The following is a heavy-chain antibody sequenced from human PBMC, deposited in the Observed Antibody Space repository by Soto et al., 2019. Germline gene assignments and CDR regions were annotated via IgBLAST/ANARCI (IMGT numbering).Heavy chain of an antibody. CDR2: IIPIFGTA. V-gene: IGHV1-69*13. D-gene: IGHD6-13*01. Sequence: SVKVSCKASGGTFSSYAISWVRQAPGQGLEWMGGIIPIFGTANYAQKFQGRVTITADESTSTAYMELSSLRSEDTAVYYCAREYELVSRRYYYYGMDVWGQGTTVTVSS. CDR1: GGTFSSYA. J-gene: IGHJ6*02. CDR3: AREYELVSRRYYYYGMDV.